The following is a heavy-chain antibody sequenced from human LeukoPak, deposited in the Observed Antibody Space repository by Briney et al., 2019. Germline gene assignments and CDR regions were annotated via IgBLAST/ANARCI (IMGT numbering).Heavy chain of an antibody. V-gene: IGHV4-39*01. Sequence: SETLSLTCTVSGGSISSSSYYWGWIRQPPGKGLEWIGSIYYSGSTYYNPSLKSRVTISVDTSKNQFSLKLSSVTAADTAVYYCARRDLWFGGLGVTTWFDYWGQGTLVTVSS. CDR2: IYYSGST. CDR3: ARRDLWFGGLGVTTWFDY. CDR1: GGSISSSSYY. J-gene: IGHJ4*02. D-gene: IGHD3-10*01.